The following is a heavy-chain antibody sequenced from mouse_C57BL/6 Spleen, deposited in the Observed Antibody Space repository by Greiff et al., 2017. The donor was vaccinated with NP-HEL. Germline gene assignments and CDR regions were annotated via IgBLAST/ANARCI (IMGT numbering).Heavy chain of an antibody. V-gene: IGHV1-7*01. D-gene: IGHD1-1*01. Sequence: VQLQQSGAELAKPGASVKLSCKASGYTFTSYWMHWVKQRPGQGLEWIGYINPSSGYTKYNQKFKDKATLTADKSSSTAYMQLSSLTYEDSAVYDCARYYYGGYYAMDYWGQGTSVTVSS. CDR3: ARYYYGGYYAMDY. CDR2: INPSSGYT. CDR1: GYTFTSYW. J-gene: IGHJ4*01.